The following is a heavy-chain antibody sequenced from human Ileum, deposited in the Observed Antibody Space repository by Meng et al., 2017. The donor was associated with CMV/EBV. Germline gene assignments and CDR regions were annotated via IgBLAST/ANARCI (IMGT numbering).Heavy chain of an antibody. CDR1: GFPFTNAW. CDR3: AKDYPFDY. V-gene: IGHV3-15*01. CDR2: IKGKIHGGTV. Sequence: EVQLVDSGGGLVKPGGSLRLSCAASGFPFTNAWMSWVRQAPGKGLEWVGRIKGKIHGGTVDYAAPVKGRFTISRDDSKNTLYLQMNSLKAEDTAVYYCAKDYPFDYWGQGTLVTVSS. J-gene: IGHJ4*02.